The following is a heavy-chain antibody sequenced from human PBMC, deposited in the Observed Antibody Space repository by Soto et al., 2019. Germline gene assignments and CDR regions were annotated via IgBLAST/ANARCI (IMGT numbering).Heavy chain of an antibody. V-gene: IGHV4-31*03. CDR1: VGSISSGGYY. D-gene: IGHD3-22*01. Sequence: PSETLSLTCTFSVGSISSGGYYCSWIRQHPWKGLEWIGYIYYSGSTYYNPSLKSRVTISVDTSKNQFSLKLSSVTAADTAVYYCARDNWNYYDSSGYYYNQLAFDIWGQGTMVIVS. J-gene: IGHJ3*02. CDR3: ARDNWNYYDSSGYYYNQLAFDI. CDR2: IYYSGST.